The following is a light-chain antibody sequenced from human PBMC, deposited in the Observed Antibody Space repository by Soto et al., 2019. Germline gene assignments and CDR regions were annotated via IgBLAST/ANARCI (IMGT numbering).Light chain of an antibody. CDR3: QQTHDLPRT. CDR1: QYIGTS. CDR2: GAY. J-gene: IGKJ4*01. V-gene: IGKV1-12*01. Sequence: DIRMTQSPSSVSASLGDRVTITCRASQYIGTSLAWYQQRPGEDPKLRIYGAYRLHVGVPSRFTASGSGTDFTLTITSLQTEDFGIYFCQQTHDLPRTFGLGTKVEF.